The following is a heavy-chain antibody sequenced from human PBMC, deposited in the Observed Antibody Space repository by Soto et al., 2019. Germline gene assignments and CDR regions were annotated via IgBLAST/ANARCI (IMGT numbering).Heavy chain of an antibody. CDR2: ISGSGGST. V-gene: IGHV3-23*01. J-gene: IGHJ3*02. CDR3: AKVSGYDHAFDI. CDR1: GFTFSSYA. D-gene: IGHD5-12*01. Sequence: GGSLRLSCAASGFTFSSYAMSWVRQAPGKGLEWVSAISGSGGSTYYADSGKGRFTISRDNSKNTLYLQMNSLGAEDTAVYYCAKVSGYDHAFDIWGQGTMVTVSS.